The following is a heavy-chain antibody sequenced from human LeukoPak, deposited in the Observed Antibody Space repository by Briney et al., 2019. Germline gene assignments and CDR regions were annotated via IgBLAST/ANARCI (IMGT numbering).Heavy chain of an antibody. CDR1: GFTFSGYW. J-gene: IGHJ5*02. D-gene: IGHD4-23*01. CDR3: ARDRHGGNSLGP. V-gene: IGHV3-7*01. CDR2: INQDGGDR. Sequence: PGGSLRLSCAASGFTFSGYWMGWVRQAPGKGLEWVANINQDGGDRNYVDSVKGRFTISRDNAKNSLYLQMNSLRAEDTAVYYCARDRHGGNSLGPWGQGTLVTVSS.